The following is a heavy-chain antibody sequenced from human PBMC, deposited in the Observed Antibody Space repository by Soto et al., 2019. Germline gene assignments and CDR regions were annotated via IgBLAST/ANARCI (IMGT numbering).Heavy chain of an antibody. Sequence: GGSLRLSCAASGFTFSSYSMNWVRQAPGKGLEWVSYISSSSSTIYYADSVKGRFTISRDNAKNSLYLQMNSLRAEDTAVYYCARRAPVLGYCSSTSCRSYYYYYYMDVWGKGTTVTVSS. CDR3: ARRAPVLGYCSSTSCRSYYYYYYMDV. J-gene: IGHJ6*03. CDR1: GFTFSSYS. CDR2: ISSSSSTI. D-gene: IGHD2-2*01. V-gene: IGHV3-48*01.